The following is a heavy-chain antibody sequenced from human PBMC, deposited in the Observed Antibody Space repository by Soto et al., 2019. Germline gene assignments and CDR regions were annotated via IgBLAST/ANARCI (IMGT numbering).Heavy chain of an antibody. CDR3: AREGACPAAIGHHYDGLDV. CDR2: ISYDGNKK. Sequence: GGSLRLSCAASGLNLSKYDVHWVRQAPGKGLEWVAVISYDGNKKYYADSVKGRFSISRDNSKNSLYMQLNSLRPDDTAVYYCAREGACPAAIGHHYDGLDVSGRGTTVTV. V-gene: IGHV3-30-3*01. CDR1: GLNLSKYD. D-gene: IGHD2-2*02. J-gene: IGHJ6*02.